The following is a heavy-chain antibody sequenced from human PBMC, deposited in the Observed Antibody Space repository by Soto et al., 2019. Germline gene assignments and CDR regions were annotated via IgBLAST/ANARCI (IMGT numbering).Heavy chain of an antibody. CDR1: GGSFSGYY. CDR3: ARGRGIAARRNWFDP. D-gene: IGHD6-6*01. Sequence: TLSLTCAVYGGSFSGYYWGWIRQPPGKGLEWIGEINHSGSTNYNPSLKSRVTISVDTSKNQFSLKLSSVTAADTAVYYCARGRGIAARRNWFDPWGQGTLVTVYS. CDR2: INHSGST. J-gene: IGHJ5*02. V-gene: IGHV4-34*01.